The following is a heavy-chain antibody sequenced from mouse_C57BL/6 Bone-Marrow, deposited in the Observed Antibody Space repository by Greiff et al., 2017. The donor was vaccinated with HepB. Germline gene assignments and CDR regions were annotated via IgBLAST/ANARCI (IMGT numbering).Heavy chain of an antibody. CDR1: GYAFSSSW. V-gene: IGHV1-82*01. Sequence: VQLQQSGPELVKPGASVKISCKASGYAFSSSWMNWVKQRPGKGLGWIGRIYPGDGDTNYNGKFKGKATLTADKSSSTAYMQLSSLTSEDSAVYFCARPYYGNYEAWFAYWGQGTLVTVSA. CDR3: ARPYYGNYEAWFAY. CDR2: IYPGDGDT. J-gene: IGHJ3*01. D-gene: IGHD2-10*01.